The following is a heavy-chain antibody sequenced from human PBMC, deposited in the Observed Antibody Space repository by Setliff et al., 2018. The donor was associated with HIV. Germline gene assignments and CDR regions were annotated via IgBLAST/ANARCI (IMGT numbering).Heavy chain of an antibody. D-gene: IGHD3-22*01. J-gene: IGHJ4*02. V-gene: IGHV1-2*02. CDR1: GGTFSSYP. CDR3: ARGTYDSDY. CDR2: INPNSGGT. Sequence: ASVKVSCKASGGTFSSYPISWVRQAPGQGLEWMGWINPNSGGTNYAQKFQGRVTMTRDTSISTAYMELSRLRSDDTAVYYCARGTYDSDYWGQGTLVTVSS.